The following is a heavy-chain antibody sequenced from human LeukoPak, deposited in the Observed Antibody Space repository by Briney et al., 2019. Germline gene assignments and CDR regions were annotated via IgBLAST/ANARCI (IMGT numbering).Heavy chain of an antibody. V-gene: IGHV3-21*01. D-gene: IGHD3-10*01. CDR1: GFTFTSFA. CDR2: ISRSGVAT. CDR3: ARVGGYYGSGSF. Sequence: GGSLRLSCAASGFTFTSFAMSWVRQAPGKGLEWVSTISRSGVATYYADSVKGRFTISRDNAKNSLYLQMNSLRAEDTAVYYCARVGGYYGSGSFWGQGTLVTVSS. J-gene: IGHJ4*02.